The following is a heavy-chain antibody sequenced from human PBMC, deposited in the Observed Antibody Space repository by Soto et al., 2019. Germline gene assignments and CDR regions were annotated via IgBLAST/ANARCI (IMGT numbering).Heavy chain of an antibody. CDR3: AHLLVSTLDFDY. D-gene: IGHD2-8*02. V-gene: IGHV2-5*02. J-gene: IGHJ4*02. CDR1: GFSLSTNGVA. Sequence: QITLKESGPTLVKPTQTLTLTCTFSGFSLSTNGVALGWIRQPPGQALEWLALVYWDDDKRYSPSLKSRLTITQDTSKNQVVLTMTHMHPVDTATYYCAHLLVSTLDFDYWGQGTLVTVSS. CDR2: VYWDDDK.